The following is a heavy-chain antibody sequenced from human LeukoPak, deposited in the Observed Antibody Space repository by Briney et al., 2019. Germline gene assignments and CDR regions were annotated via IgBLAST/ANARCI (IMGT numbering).Heavy chain of an antibody. CDR1: GGSISSGGYY. CDR3: VRRLSLVYYLDY. Sequence: SSQTLSLTCTVSGGSISSGGYYWSWIRQHPGKGLEWIGYIYYSGSTYYNPSLKSRVIISVDTSKNQFSLKLSSVTAADTAVYYCVRRLSLVYYLDYWGQGTLVTVSS. D-gene: IGHD3-16*02. J-gene: IGHJ4*02. V-gene: IGHV4-31*03. CDR2: IYYSGST.